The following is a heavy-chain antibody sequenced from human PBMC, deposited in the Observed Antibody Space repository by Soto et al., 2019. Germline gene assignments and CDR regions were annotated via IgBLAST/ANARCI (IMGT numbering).Heavy chain of an antibody. Sequence: EVQLVESGGGLVQPGGSLRLSCAASGFTFSNYNMNWVRQAPGKGLEWVSYISSGSSSRYYADSVQGRFTISRDNAKNSLYLQMNSLRVDDTAVYYCVRPRSSGWYEQDYWGQGILITVSS. CDR1: GFTFSNYN. J-gene: IGHJ4*02. V-gene: IGHV3-48*01. CDR2: ISSGSSSR. CDR3: VRPRSSGWYEQDY. D-gene: IGHD6-19*01.